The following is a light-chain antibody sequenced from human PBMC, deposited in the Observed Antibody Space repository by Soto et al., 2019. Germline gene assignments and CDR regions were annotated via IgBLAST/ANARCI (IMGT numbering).Light chain of an antibody. CDR1: QTISSW. V-gene: IGKV1-5*03. J-gene: IGKJ1*01. CDR3: QQDNSYSEA. Sequence: IQMTQSPSTLSASGGDRVTITFRASQTISSWLAWYQQKPGKAPKLLIYKASTLKSGVPSRFSGSGSGTEFTLTISSLQPDDFATYYCQQDNSYSEAFGQGTKVDI. CDR2: KAS.